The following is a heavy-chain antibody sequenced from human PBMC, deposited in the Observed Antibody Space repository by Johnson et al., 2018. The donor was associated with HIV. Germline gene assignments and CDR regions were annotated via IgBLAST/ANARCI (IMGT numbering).Heavy chain of an antibody. CDR1: RFTFSTYG. V-gene: IGHV3-30*02. Sequence: QVQLVESGGGVVQPGGSLRLSCAASRFTFSTYGMHWVRQAPGKGLEWVAFIRYDGSNQYYADSVKGRFTISRSESKNTLYLQMNSLKIEDTAVYYCATVVVITQDAFDIWGQGTMVTVSS. J-gene: IGHJ3*02. CDR3: ATVVVITQDAFDI. CDR2: IRYDGSNQ. D-gene: IGHD3-22*01.